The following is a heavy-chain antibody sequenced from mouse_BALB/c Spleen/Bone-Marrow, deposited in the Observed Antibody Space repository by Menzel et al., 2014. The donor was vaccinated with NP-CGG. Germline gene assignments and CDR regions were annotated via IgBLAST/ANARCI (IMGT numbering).Heavy chain of an antibody. Sequence: QVTLKESGPGILQPSQTLSLTCSFSGFSLSTSGMGVGWIRQPSGEGLEWLADLWSDDNKYYNPSLKNRLSISKDTSSNQVFHKITSVDTADTATYYCARRVTTVSMDYWGQGTSVTVSS. CDR1: GFSLSTSGMG. CDR3: ARRVTTVSMDY. CDR2: LWSDDNK. V-gene: IGHV8-5*01. J-gene: IGHJ4*01. D-gene: IGHD1-1*01.